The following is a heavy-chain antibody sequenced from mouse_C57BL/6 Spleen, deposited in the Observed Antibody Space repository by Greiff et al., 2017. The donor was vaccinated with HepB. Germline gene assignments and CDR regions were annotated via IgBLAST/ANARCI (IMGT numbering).Heavy chain of an antibody. CDR1: GYTFTSYW. Sequence: QVQLQQPGAELVRPGSSVKLSCKASGYTFTSYWMHWVKQRPIQGLEWIGNIDPSDSETHYNQKFKDKATITVDKYSRTAYMQLSSLTSEDSAVYYCARGDWDENDWGQGTTLTVSS. V-gene: IGHV1-52*01. CDR2: IDPSDSET. J-gene: IGHJ2*01. CDR3: ARGDWDEND. D-gene: IGHD4-1*01.